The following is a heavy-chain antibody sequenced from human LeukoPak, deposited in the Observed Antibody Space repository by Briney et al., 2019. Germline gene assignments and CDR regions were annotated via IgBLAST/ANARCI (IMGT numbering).Heavy chain of an antibody. J-gene: IGHJ4*02. Sequence: SVKVSCKASGGTFSSYAISWVRQAPGQGLEWMGRIIPIFGTANYAQKFQGRVTITTDESTSTAYMELSSLRSEDTAVYYCAREGFGDILTGYYRGIIDYWGQGTLVTVSS. CDR3: AREGFGDILTGYYRGIIDY. CDR2: IIPIFGTA. CDR1: GGTFSSYA. D-gene: IGHD3-9*01. V-gene: IGHV1-69*05.